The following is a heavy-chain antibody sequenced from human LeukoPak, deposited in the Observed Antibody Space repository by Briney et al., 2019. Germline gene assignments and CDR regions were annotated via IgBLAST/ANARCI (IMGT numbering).Heavy chain of an antibody. CDR2: ISGSGGST. Sequence: PGGSLRLSCAASGFTFGSYAMSWVRQAPGKGLEWVSAISGSGGSTYYADSVKGRFTISRDNSKNTLYLQMNSLRAEDTAVYYCAKVRAYGSGSYSPGFDPWGQGTLVTVSS. D-gene: IGHD3-10*01. V-gene: IGHV3-23*01. CDR3: AKVRAYGSGSYSPGFDP. CDR1: GFTFGSYA. J-gene: IGHJ5*02.